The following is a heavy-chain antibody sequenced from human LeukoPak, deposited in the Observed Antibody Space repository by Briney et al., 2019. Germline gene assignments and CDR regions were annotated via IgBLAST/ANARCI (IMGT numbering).Heavy chain of an antibody. CDR3: ARLGDSSGYYGDDLYDFDY. CDR1: GGSISSGGYY. Sequence: SETLSLTCTVSGGSISSGGYYWSWIRQHPGKGREWIGYIYYSGSTYYNPSLKSRVTISVDTSKNQFSLKLSSVTAADTAVYYCARLGDSSGYYGDDLYDFDYWGQGTLVTVSS. CDR2: IYYSGST. J-gene: IGHJ4*02. V-gene: IGHV4-31*03. D-gene: IGHD3-22*01.